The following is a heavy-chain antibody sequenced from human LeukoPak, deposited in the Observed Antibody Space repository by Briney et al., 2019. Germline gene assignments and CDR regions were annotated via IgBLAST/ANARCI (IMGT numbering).Heavy chain of an antibody. V-gene: IGHV4-4*07. D-gene: IGHD3-3*01. CDR1: GGSISSYY. J-gene: IGHJ4*02. CDR2: IYTSGST. CDR3: ATYTITIFGVYFDY. Sequence: SETLSLTCTVSGGSISSYYWSWIRQPAGKGLEWIGRIYTSGSTNYNPSLKSRVTMSVDTSKNQFSLKLGSVTAADTAVYYCATYTITIFGVYFDYWGQGTLVTVSS.